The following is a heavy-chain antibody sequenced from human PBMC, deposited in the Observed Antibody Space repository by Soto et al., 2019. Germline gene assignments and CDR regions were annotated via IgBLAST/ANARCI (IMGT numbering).Heavy chain of an antibody. D-gene: IGHD5-12*01. Sequence: GASVKVSCKASGYTFTSYGISWVRQAPGQGLEWMGWISAYNGNTNYAQKLQGRVTMTTDTSTSTAYMELRSLRSDDTAVYYCARDRGGSGYDPIHDYWGQGTLVTSPQ. J-gene: IGHJ4*02. CDR1: GYTFTSYG. V-gene: IGHV1-18*01. CDR3: ARDRGGSGYDPIHDY. CDR2: ISAYNGNT.